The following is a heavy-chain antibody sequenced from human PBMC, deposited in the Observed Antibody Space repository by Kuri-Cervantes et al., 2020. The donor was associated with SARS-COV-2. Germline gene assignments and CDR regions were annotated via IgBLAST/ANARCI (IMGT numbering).Heavy chain of an antibody. CDR2: INHSGST. J-gene: IGHJ5*02. CDR1: GGSFSGYY. D-gene: IGHD3-16*01. V-gene: IGHV4-34*01. Sequence: GSLRLSCAVYGGSFSGYYWSWIRQPPGKGLEWIGEINHSGSTNYNPSLKSRVTISVDTSKNQFSLKLSSVTAADTAVYYCAREPGVGGWFDPWGQGTLVTVSS. CDR3: AREPGVGGWFDP.